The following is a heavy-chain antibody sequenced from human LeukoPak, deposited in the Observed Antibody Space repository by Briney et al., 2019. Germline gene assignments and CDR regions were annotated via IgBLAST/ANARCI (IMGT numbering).Heavy chain of an antibody. Sequence: PGGSLRLSCSASGFTFKSYAMPWVRQAPGKGLEYVSSINTNGANTYYADSVKGRFTISRDNSSNTVYVQMNSLTPEDTAVYYCVKGLDYSSSQMDSWGQGTLVTVSS. J-gene: IGHJ4*02. D-gene: IGHD6-6*01. CDR1: GFTFKSYA. CDR2: INTNGANT. CDR3: VKGLDYSSSQMDS. V-gene: IGHV3-64*03.